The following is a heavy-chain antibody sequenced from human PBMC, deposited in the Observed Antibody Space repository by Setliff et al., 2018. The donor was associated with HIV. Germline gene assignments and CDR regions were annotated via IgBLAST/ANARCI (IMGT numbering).Heavy chain of an antibody. CDR1: GFTFSNYG. CDR2: ISYEGRNI. J-gene: IGHJ6*03. CDR3: ARSQGIGNYYMDV. Sequence: GGSLRLSCAASGFTFSNYGMHWVRQAPGKGLEWVAVISYEGRNIYYADSVKGRFTISRDNSKNTLYLQVNSLRDEDTAVYYCARSQGIGNYYMDVWGTGTTVTVSS. V-gene: IGHV3-33*08. D-gene: IGHD2-15*01.